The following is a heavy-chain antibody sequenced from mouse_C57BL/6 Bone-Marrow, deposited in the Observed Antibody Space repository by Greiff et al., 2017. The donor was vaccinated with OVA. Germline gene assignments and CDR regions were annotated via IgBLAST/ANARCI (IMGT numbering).Heavy chain of an antibody. D-gene: IGHD1-1*01. CDR3: ARERVEITTVREYVDV. CDR2: ISDGGSYT. Sequence: EVMLVESGGGLVKPGGSLKLSCAASGFPFRRSALSCVRQTPEKRLALVATISDGGSYTYYPDNVQGRFTISRDNAKNNLYLQMSHLKSEDTAMYYCARERVEITTVREYVDVWGTGTTVTVSS. J-gene: IGHJ1*03. V-gene: IGHV5-4*01. CDR1: GFPFRRSA.